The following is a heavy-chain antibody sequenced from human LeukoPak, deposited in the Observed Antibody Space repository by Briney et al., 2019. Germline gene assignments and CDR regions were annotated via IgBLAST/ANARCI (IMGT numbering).Heavy chain of an antibody. J-gene: IGHJ4*02. CDR3: ARVDGYAYYGIDY. CDR1: GFTFSDHY. D-gene: IGHD5-12*01. V-gene: IGHV3-72*01. CDR2: HRNKANSYTT. Sequence: PGGSLRLSCAASGFTFSDHYMDWVRQAPGKGLEWVGRHRNKANSYTTEYAASVKGRFIISRDDSKNSLYLQMNSLKTEDTAVYYCARVDGYAYYGIDYWGQGTLVTVSS.